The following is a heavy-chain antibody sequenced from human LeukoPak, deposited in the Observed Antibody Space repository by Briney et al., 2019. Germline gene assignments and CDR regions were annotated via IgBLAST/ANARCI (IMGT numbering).Heavy chain of an antibody. D-gene: IGHD2-15*01. J-gene: IGHJ4*02. CDR2: INHSGST. CDR3: ARSSLVVVVATTPRFDY. Sequence: SETLSLTCAVYGGSFSGYYWSWIRQPPGKGLEWIGEINHSGSTNYNPSLKSRVTISVDTSKNQFSLKLSSVTDADTAVYYCARSSLVVVVATTPRFDYWGEGTLVIVSS. V-gene: IGHV4-34*01. CDR1: GGSFSGYY.